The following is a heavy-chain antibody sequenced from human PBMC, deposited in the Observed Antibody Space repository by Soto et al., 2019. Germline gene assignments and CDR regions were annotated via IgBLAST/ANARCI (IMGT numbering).Heavy chain of an antibody. J-gene: IGHJ5*02. CDR1: GFTFSSYA. CDR3: AKLRYYYDSRDNCFDP. D-gene: IGHD3-22*01. Sequence: GGSLRLSCAASGFTFSSYAMSWVRQAPGKGLEWVSAISGSGGSTYYADSVKGRFTISRDNSKNTLYLQMNSLRAEDTAVYYCAKLRYYYDSRDNCFDPWGQGTLVTLSS. CDR2: ISGSGGST. V-gene: IGHV3-23*01.